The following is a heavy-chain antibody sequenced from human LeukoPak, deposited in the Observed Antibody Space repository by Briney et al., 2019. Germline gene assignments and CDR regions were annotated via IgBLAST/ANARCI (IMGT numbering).Heavy chain of an antibody. Sequence: PGGSLRLSCAASGFTFSTYAMGWVRQAPGEGLRWVSSISGNDVTTYYADSVKGRFTISRDNSKNTLYLQMNSLRAEDTALYYCAKALYGGNTVWGQGTLVTVSS. J-gene: IGHJ4*02. CDR1: GFTFSTYA. CDR3: AKALYGGNTV. D-gene: IGHD4-23*01. CDR2: ISGNDVTT. V-gene: IGHV3-23*01.